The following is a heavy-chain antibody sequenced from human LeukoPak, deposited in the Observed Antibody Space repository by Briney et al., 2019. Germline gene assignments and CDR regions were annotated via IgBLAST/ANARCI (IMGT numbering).Heavy chain of an antibody. V-gene: IGHV3-30*18. CDR2: ISYDGSNK. D-gene: IGHD6-13*01. J-gene: IGHJ4*02. CDR1: GFTFSSYG. CDR3: AKLPQQLAIDY. Sequence: GGSLRLSCAASGFTFSSYGMHWVRQAPGKGLEWVAVISYDGSNKYYADSVKGRFTISRDNSKNTLYLQMNSLRAEDTAVYYCAKLPQQLAIDYWGQGTLVTVSS.